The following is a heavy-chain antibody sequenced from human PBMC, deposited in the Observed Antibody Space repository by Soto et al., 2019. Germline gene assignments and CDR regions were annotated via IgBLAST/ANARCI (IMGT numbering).Heavy chain of an antibody. CDR1: GGTFSSYA. D-gene: IGHD3-22*01. Sequence: SVKVSCKASGGTFSSYAISWVRQAPGQGLEWMGGIIPIFGTANYAQKFQGRVTITADESTSTAYMELSSLRSEDTAVYYCAREVVVIPNGWFDPWGQGTLVTVSS. J-gene: IGHJ5*02. CDR2: IIPIFGTA. V-gene: IGHV1-69*13. CDR3: AREVVVIPNGWFDP.